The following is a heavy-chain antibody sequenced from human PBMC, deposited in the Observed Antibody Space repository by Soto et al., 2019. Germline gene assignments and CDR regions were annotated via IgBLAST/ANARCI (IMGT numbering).Heavy chain of an antibody. CDR3: AKGGTTYGDYYYYGMDV. J-gene: IGHJ6*02. V-gene: IGHV3-9*01. CDR1: GFTFDDYA. Sequence: GGSLRLSCAASGFTFDDYAMHWVRQAPGKGLEWVSGISWNSGSIGNADSVKGRFTISRDNAKNSLYLQMNSLRAEDTALYYCAKGGTTYGDYYYYGMDVWGQGTTVTVSS. D-gene: IGHD4-17*01. CDR2: ISWNSGSI.